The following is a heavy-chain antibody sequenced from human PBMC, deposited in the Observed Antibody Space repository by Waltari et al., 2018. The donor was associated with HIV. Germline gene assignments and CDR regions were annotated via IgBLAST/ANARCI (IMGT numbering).Heavy chain of an antibody. CDR1: GYTLRTFW. D-gene: IGHD1-26*01. J-gene: IGHJ4*02. Sequence: EEQLVQSGAEVKKPGESLMISCKGSGYTLRTFWIVWVRQMPGKGLEWMGTTYPGDSDTRYSPSFQGQVTISADKSISTAYLQWSSLKASDSAMYYCARRRGSYSGSYYSLDYWGQGTLVTVSS. CDR2: TYPGDSDT. CDR3: ARRRGSYSGSYYSLDY. V-gene: IGHV5-51*03.